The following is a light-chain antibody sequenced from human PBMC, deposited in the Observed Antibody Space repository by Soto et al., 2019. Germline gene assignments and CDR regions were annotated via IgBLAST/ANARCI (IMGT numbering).Light chain of an antibody. CDR1: SSDVGGYNY. CDR2: DVS. Sequence: QSALTQPAPVSGSPGQSITISCTGTSSDVGGYNYVSWYQQHPGKAPKLMIYDVSNRPSGVSNRFSGSKSGNTASLTISGLQAEDEADYYCSSYTSSSTQMVFGGGTKLTVL. J-gene: IGLJ2*01. V-gene: IGLV2-14*01. CDR3: SSYTSSSTQMV.